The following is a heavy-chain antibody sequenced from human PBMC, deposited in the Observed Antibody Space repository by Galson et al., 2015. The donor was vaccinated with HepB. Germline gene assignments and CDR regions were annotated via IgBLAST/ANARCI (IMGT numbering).Heavy chain of an antibody. Sequence: SVKVSCKASGGTFSSYTISWVRQAPGQGLEWMGRIIPILGIANYAQKFQGRVTITADKSTSTAYMELSSLRSEDTAVYYCARSKQWSVWFDPWGQGTLVTVSS. CDR2: IIPILGIA. CDR1: GGTFSSYT. D-gene: IGHD6-19*01. V-gene: IGHV1-69*02. CDR3: ARSKQWSVWFDP. J-gene: IGHJ5*02.